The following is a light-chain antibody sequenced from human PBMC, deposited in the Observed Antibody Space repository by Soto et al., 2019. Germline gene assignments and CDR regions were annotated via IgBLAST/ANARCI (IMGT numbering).Light chain of an antibody. CDR3: AAYAGSSTVV. CDR1: SNDVGGYNF. J-gene: IGLJ2*01. V-gene: IGLV2-11*01. CDR2: DVS. Sequence: QSALPQPRSVSGSPGQSVTISCTGTSNDVGGYNFVSWYQQHPGKVPKLFIYDVSRRPSGVPDRFSGSKSGNTASLTISGLQAEDEAYYDCAAYAGSSTVVFGGGTKLTVL.